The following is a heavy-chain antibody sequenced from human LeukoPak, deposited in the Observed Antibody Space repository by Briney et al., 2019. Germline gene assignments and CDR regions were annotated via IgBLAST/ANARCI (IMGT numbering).Heavy chain of an antibody. CDR3: TRGAGWLIDY. J-gene: IGHJ4*02. CDR2: FYNSGRP. CDR1: DDSISDYY. Sequence: SETLSLTCTVSDDSISDYYRGWIRQPPGKGLEWIGYFYNSGRPTYNPSLKSRVTISADTSKNHFSLKLNSVTTADTAVYYCTRGAGWLIDYWGQGILITVSS. V-gene: IGHV4-59*01. D-gene: IGHD3-16*01.